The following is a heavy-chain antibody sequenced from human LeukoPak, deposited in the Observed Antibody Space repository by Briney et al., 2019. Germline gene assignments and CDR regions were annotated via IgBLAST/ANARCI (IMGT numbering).Heavy chain of an antibody. Sequence: GGSLRLSCAASGFTFSSYGMHWVRQAPGKGLEWVAFIRYDGSNKYYADSVKGRFTISRDNSKNTLYLQMNSLRAEDTAVYYCAKDHTRITMIAGEVDYWGQGTLVTVSS. CDR3: AKDHTRITMIAGEVDY. CDR2: IRYDGSNK. CDR1: GFTFSSYG. V-gene: IGHV3-30*02. J-gene: IGHJ4*02. D-gene: IGHD3-22*01.